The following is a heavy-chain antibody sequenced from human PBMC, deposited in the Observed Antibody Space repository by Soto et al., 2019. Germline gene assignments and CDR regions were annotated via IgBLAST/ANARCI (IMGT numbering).Heavy chain of an antibody. D-gene: IGHD2-21*01. CDR3: ARVRVDVIPGDSRFLYIMDV. CDR1: GGSVISGGHD. CDR2: IYYTGST. J-gene: IGHJ6*02. Sequence: TLSLTCTVCGGSVISGGHDWTWVRQHPGKGLEWMGYIYYTGSTSYNPSLGSRLTMSVDTSKNQFSLRLDSVTAADTAVYSCARVRVDVIPGDSRFLYIMDVWGQGTAVTVSS. V-gene: IGHV4-31*03.